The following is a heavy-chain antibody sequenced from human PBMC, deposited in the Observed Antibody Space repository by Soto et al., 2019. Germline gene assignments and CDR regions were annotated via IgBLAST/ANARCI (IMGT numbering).Heavy chain of an antibody. CDR1: GFTFSSYA. Sequence: GGSLRLSCAASGFTFSSYAMSWVRQAPGKGLEWVSAISGSGGSTYYADSVKGRFTISRDNSKNTLYLQMNSLRAEDTAVYYCAKDPNYYGSGSYDYWGQGTLVTVSS. J-gene: IGHJ4*02. V-gene: IGHV3-23*01. CDR2: ISGSGGST. D-gene: IGHD3-10*01. CDR3: AKDPNYYGSGSYDY.